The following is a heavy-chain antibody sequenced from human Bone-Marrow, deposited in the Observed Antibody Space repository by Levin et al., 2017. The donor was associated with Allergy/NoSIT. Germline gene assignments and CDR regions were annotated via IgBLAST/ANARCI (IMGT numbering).Heavy chain of an antibody. Sequence: GGSLRLSCAASGFTFSSYGMHWVRQAPGKGLEWVAVISYDGSNKYYADSVKGRFTISRDNSKNTLYLQMNSLRAEDTAVYYCAKASFLPPPDATNGMDVWGQGTTVTVSS. CDR3: AKASFLPPPDATNGMDV. CDR1: GFTFSSYG. V-gene: IGHV3-30*18. J-gene: IGHJ6*02. D-gene: IGHD3-3*01. CDR2: ISYDGSNK.